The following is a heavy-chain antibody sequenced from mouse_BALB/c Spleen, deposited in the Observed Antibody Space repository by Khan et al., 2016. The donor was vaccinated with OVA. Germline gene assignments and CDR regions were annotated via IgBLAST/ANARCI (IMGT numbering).Heavy chain of an antibody. CDR3: ARLAYYYDSEGFAY. Sequence: EVQLQESGGDLVKPEGSLKLSCAASGFTFSTYGMSWVRQTPDKRLEWVATISSGGSYTYYPDSVQGRFTISRDNVKNTLYLQMSSLKSEDTAMFYCARLAYYYDSEGFAYWGQGTLVTVSA. V-gene: IGHV5-6*01. CDR2: ISSGGSYT. J-gene: IGHJ3*01. D-gene: IGHD1-1*01. CDR1: GFTFSTYG.